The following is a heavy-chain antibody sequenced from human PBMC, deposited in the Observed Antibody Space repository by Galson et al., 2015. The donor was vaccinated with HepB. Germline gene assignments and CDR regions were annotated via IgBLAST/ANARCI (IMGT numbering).Heavy chain of an antibody. Sequence: SLRLSCAASGFTFDDYTMHWVRQAPGKGLEWVPLISWDGGSTYYADSVKGRFTISRDNSKNSLYLQMNSLRTEDTALYYCAKDRAYCSSTSWGPCYYGMDVWGQGTTVTVSS. J-gene: IGHJ6*02. V-gene: IGHV3-43*01. D-gene: IGHD2-2*01. CDR2: ISWDGGST. CDR3: AKDRAYCSSTSWGPCYYGMDV. CDR1: GFTFDDYT.